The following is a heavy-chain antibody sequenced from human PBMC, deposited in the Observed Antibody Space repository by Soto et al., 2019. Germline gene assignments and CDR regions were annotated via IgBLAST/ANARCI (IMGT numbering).Heavy chain of an antibody. CDR2: IKSKTDGGTT. Sequence: PGGFLRLSCAASGVTFSNAWMNWVRQAPGKGLEWVGRIKSKTDGGTTDYAAPVKGRFTISRDDSKNTLYLQMNSLKTEDTAVYYCTTEYLYGAPGAYYYYGMDVWGQGTTVTVSS. J-gene: IGHJ6*02. V-gene: IGHV3-15*07. D-gene: IGHD4-17*01. CDR1: GVTFSNAW. CDR3: TTEYLYGAPGAYYYYGMDV.